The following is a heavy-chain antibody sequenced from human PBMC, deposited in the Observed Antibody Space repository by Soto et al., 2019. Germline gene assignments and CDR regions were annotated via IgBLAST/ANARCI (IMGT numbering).Heavy chain of an antibody. J-gene: IGHJ4*02. CDR1: GGSMSEYF. Sequence: SETLSLTCTVSGGSMSEYFWSWIRQSPGKGLEWIGYVYYLGSTDYNPSLKSRVTISVDTSKRQFSLKLSSVTVADTAVYYCARDGYDGSGSPYPAYWGPGAQVTGSS. CDR2: VYYLGST. CDR3: ARDGYDGSGSPYPAY. V-gene: IGHV4-59*01. D-gene: IGHD3-10*01.